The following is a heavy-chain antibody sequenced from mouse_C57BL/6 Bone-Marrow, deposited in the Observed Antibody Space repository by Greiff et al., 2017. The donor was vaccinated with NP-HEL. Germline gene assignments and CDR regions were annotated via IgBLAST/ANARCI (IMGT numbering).Heavy chain of an antibody. CDR3: ARRYGNYRYYYAMDY. J-gene: IGHJ4*01. Sequence: EVKLVESGPELVKPGASVKIPCKASGYTFTDYNMDWVKQSHGKSLEWIGDINPNNGGTIYNQKFKGKATLTVDKSSSTAYMELRSLTSEDTAVYYCARRYGNYRYYYAMDYWGQGTSVTVSS. CDR2: INPNNGGT. CDR1: GYTFTDYN. D-gene: IGHD2-10*02. V-gene: IGHV1-18*01.